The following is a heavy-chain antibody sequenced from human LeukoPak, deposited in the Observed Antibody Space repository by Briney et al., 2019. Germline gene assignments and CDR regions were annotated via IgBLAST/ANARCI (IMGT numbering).Heavy chain of an antibody. J-gene: IGHJ3*02. V-gene: IGHV3-48*04. D-gene: IGHD3-10*01. CDR1: GFTFSSYS. CDR2: FSSSSSTI. CDR3: ARPRRMYGSGSYAFDI. Sequence: PGGSLRLSCAASGFTFSSYSMNWVRQAPGKGLEWVSYFSSSSSTIYYADSVKGRFTISRDNAKNSLYLQMNSLRAEDTAVYYCARPRRMYGSGSYAFDIWGQGTMVTVSS.